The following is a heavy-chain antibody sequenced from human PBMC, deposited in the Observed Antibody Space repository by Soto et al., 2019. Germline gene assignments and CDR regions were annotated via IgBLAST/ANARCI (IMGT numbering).Heavy chain of an antibody. CDR2: KNQEGSEK. Sequence: EVQLVESGGGLVQPGGSLRLSCAASGFTFSNNWMTWVRQAPGTGLEWVANKNQEGSEKNYVDSVTGRFTISRDNAKNSLYLQMNSLRAEDTAVFYCARVRRYYVLGMSSYYWGQGTLV. CDR3: ARVRRYYVLGMSSYY. J-gene: IGHJ4*02. D-gene: IGHD3-10*01. CDR1: GFTFSNNW. V-gene: IGHV3-7*01.